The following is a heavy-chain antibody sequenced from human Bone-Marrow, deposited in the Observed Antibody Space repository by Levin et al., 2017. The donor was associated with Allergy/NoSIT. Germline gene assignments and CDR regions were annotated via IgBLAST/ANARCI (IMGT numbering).Heavy chain of an antibody. D-gene: IGHD3-10*01. Sequence: QSGGSLRLSCAASRFTFSSYVMSWVRQAAGKGLEWVSAISGGGGDTFYADSVKGRFTISRDNSKNTLYLQMNSLRAEDTAIYFCARYLGASGSYCGMDVWGQGTTVTVSS. CDR2: ISGGGGDT. CDR1: RFTFSSYV. J-gene: IGHJ6*02. CDR3: ARYLGASGSYCGMDV. V-gene: IGHV3-23*01.